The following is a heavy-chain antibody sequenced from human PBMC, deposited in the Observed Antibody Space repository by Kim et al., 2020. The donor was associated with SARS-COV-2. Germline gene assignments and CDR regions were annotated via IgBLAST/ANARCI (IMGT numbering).Heavy chain of an antibody. V-gene: IGHV3-30*07. J-gene: IGHJ6*03. Sequence: ADSMKGRFTISRDNSKNTLYLQMNILRAEDTAVYYCARDGSSSWPRYHMDVWGKGTTVTVSS. D-gene: IGHD6-13*01. CDR3: ARDGSSSWPRYHMDV.